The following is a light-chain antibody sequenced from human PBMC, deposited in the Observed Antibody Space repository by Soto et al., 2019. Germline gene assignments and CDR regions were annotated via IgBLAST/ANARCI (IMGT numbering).Light chain of an antibody. J-gene: IGKJ1*01. CDR3: QQYSDSSWT. CDR1: QSISSNY. CDR2: GAS. V-gene: IGKV3-20*01. Sequence: EIVLTQSPGTLSLSPGERATLSCRASQSISSNYLAWYQQQKPGQAPRLLIYGASSRATGVPDRFSGSGSGPDFTLAISRLEPEDFVVYCCQQYSDSSWTFGQGTKVEIK.